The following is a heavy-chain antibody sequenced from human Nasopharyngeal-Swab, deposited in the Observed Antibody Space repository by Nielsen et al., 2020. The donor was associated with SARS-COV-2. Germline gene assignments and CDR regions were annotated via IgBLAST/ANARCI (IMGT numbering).Heavy chain of an antibody. D-gene: IGHD3-3*01. CDR1: GGSISSGGYY. CDR2: IYYSGST. Sequence: SETLSLTCTVSGGSISSGGYYWRWIRQHPGKGLEWIGYIYYSGSTYYNPSLKSRVTISVDTSKNQFSLKLSSVTAADTTVYYCARQKRDTIFGVVNHFDYWGQGTLVTVSS. J-gene: IGHJ4*02. CDR3: ARQKRDTIFGVVNHFDY. V-gene: IGHV4-31*03.